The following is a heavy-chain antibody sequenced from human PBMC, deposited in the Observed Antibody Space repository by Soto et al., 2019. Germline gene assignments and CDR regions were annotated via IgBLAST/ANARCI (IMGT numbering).Heavy chain of an antibody. D-gene: IGHD6-19*01. J-gene: IGHJ4*02. Sequence: ASVKVTCKAAGDTFTSYAMHWVRQAPGQRLEWMGWINAGNGNIKHSQKFQHRVTITRDTSASTAYMELSSLRFEDTAVYYCARDGAVAGDSNFDYWGQGTMVTVSS. CDR1: GDTFTSYA. CDR3: ARDGAVAGDSNFDY. CDR2: INAGNGNI. V-gene: IGHV1-3*01.